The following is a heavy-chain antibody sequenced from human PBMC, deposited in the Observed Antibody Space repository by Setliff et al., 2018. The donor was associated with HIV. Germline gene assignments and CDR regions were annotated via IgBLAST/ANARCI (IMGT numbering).Heavy chain of an antibody. J-gene: IGHJ4*02. D-gene: IGHD7-27*01. CDR2: IHTSGST. CDR3: ARAPTGELDF. CDR1: GDSMSGYY. Sequence: SETLSLTCAASGDSMSGYYWSWIRQSPGKKLEWIGYIHTSGSTNYNPSLKSRVTISLDTSNDRFSLRLSSVTAADTAVYYCARAPTGELDFWGQGTLVTVS. V-gene: IGHV4-4*08.